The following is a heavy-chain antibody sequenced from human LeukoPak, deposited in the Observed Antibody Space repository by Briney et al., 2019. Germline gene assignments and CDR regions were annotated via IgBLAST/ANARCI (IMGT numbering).Heavy chain of an antibody. Sequence: RAGGSLRLSCEASGFTFSNAWMSWVRQAPGKGPEWVGHIRTKTDGGTTDYAAPVKGRFTISRDDSKNTLYLQMNSLKTEDTAVYYCVTHPGGYWGQGALVTVSS. CDR3: VTHPGGY. V-gene: IGHV3-15*01. CDR1: GFTFSNAW. CDR2: IRTKTDGGTT. D-gene: IGHD3-10*01. J-gene: IGHJ4*02.